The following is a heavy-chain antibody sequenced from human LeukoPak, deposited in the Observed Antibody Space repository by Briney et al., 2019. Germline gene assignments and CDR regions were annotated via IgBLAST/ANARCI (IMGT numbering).Heavy chain of an antibody. J-gene: IGHJ4*02. Sequence: ASVKVSCKASGGTFSSCAISWVRQAPGQGLEWMGRIIPIFGTANYAQKFQGRVTITTDESTSTAYMELSSLRSEDTAVYYCAREGYSYGLEFPYYFDYWGQGTLVTVSS. D-gene: IGHD5-18*01. V-gene: IGHV1-69*05. CDR2: IIPIFGTA. CDR1: GGTFSSCA. CDR3: AREGYSYGLEFPYYFDY.